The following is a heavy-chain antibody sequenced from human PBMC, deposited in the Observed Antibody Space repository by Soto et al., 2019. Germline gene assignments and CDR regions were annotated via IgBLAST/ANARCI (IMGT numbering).Heavy chain of an antibody. CDR1: GGSISSYY. J-gene: IGHJ5*02. CDR3: ARGGGCSSTSCHNWFDP. V-gene: IGHV4-59*01. D-gene: IGHD2-2*01. Sequence: SETHSLTCTVSGGSISSYYWSWIRQPPGKGLEWIGYIYYSGSTNYNPSLKSRVTISVDTSKNQFSLKLSSVTAADTAVYYCARGGGCSSTSCHNWFDPWGQGTLVTVSS. CDR2: IYYSGST.